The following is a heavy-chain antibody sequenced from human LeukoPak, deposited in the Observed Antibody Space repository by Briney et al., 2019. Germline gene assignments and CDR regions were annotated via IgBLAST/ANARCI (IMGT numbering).Heavy chain of an antibody. CDR2: ISAYNGKT. V-gene: IGHV1-18*01. Sequence: ASVKVSCKASGYTFMNSGISWVRQAPGQGLEWMGWISAYNGKTNHAQKVQGRVTMTTDTSTSTAYLELRSLRSDDTAVYYCARAPRGDVVVPDASTFDPWGQGTLVTVSS. CDR1: GYTFMNSG. D-gene: IGHD2-2*01. J-gene: IGHJ5*02. CDR3: ARAPRGDVVVPDASTFDP.